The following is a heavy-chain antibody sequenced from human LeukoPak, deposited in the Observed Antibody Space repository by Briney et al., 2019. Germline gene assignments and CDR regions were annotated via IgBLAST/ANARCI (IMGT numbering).Heavy chain of an antibody. D-gene: IGHD1-26*01. CDR1: GFXFSSYG. Sequence: GGSLRPSCAASGFXFSSYGIHWVRQAPGKGLEWVAVIWYDGSNKYYADSVKGRFTISRDNSKNTLYLQMNSLRAEDTAVYYCATSGSYYRFEYWGQGTLVTVSS. CDR2: IWYDGSNK. V-gene: IGHV3-33*01. J-gene: IGHJ4*02. CDR3: ATSGSYYRFEY.